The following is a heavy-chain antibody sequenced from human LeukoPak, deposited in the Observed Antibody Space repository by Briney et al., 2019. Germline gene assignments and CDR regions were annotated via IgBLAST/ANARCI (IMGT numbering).Heavy chain of an antibody. CDR1: GGSISGYY. V-gene: IGHV4-59*08. J-gene: IGHJ5*02. CDR3: ARRSSGWYWFDP. CDR2: IYSSGTN. Sequence: SETLSLTCTVSGGSISGYYWSWIRQPPGKALEWIAYIYSSGTNLYNPSLKSRVTISVDTSKNQFSLKLSSVTAADTAVYYCARRSSGWYWFDPWGQGTLVTVSS. D-gene: IGHD6-19*01.